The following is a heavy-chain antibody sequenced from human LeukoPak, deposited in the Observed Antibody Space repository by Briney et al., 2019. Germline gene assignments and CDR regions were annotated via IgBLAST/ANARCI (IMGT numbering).Heavy chain of an antibody. J-gene: IGHJ5*02. V-gene: IGHV4-4*07. CDR2: IYTSENT. D-gene: IGHD5-12*01. CDR1: DDSISSYY. CDR3: ARVNSGYNYWFDP. Sequence: SETLSLTCTVSDDSISSYYWTWIRQPAGKGLEWIGRIYTSENTNYNPSLKSRVTMSVDTSKNQFSLKLSSVTAADMAVYYCARVNSGYNYWFDPWGQGTLVTVSS.